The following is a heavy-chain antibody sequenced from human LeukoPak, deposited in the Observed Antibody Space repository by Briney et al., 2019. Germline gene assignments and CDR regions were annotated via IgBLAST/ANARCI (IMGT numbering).Heavy chain of an antibody. Sequence: QPGRSLRLSCTASGFTFGDYAMSWFRQAPGKGLEWVGFIRSKAYGRTTEYAASVKGRFTISRDDSKSIAYLQMNSLKTEDTAVYYCTRELYGYSSGWHNHFDYWGQGTLVTVSS. D-gene: IGHD6-19*01. V-gene: IGHV3-49*03. CDR2: IRSKAYGRTT. CDR3: TRELYGYSSGWHNHFDY. CDR1: GFTFGDYA. J-gene: IGHJ4*02.